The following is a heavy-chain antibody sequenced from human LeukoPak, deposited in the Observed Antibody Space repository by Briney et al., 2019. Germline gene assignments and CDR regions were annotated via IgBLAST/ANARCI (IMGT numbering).Heavy chain of an antibody. V-gene: IGHV1-69*05. J-gene: IGHJ6*03. CDR1: GGTFSSYA. D-gene: IGHD6-13*01. CDR3: ARDARIAAAPHYYMDV. CDR2: IIPIFGTA. Sequence: SVKVSCKASGGTFSSYAISWVRQAPGQGLEWMGGIIPIFGTANYAQKFQGRVTITTDESTSTAYMELSSLRSEDTAVYYCARDARIAAAPHYYMDVWGKGTTVTVSS.